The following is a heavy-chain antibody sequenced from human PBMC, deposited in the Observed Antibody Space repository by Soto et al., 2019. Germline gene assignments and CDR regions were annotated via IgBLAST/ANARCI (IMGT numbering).Heavy chain of an antibody. Sequence: QVHLVESGGGVVQPGRSLRLSCAASGFTFSTYGMHWVRQAPGKGLEWAAVIWNDGRNKYYADSVKGRFTISRDNSKNTLYLQMNSLRAEDTAVYYCARDFNVEQEWLRSELDQWGQGTLVTVSS. V-gene: IGHV3-33*01. CDR2: IWNDGRNK. CDR1: GFTFSTYG. J-gene: IGHJ4*02. D-gene: IGHD5-12*01. CDR3: ARDFNVEQEWLRSELDQ.